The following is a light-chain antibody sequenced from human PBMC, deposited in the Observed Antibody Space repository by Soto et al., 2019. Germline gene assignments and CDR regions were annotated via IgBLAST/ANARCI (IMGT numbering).Light chain of an antibody. CDR2: GAS. J-gene: IGKJ2*01. Sequence: SHRVGSSYVAWYQKRXGQAPRXXIYGASSRATGIPDRFSGSGSGTEFNLTISRLESEDFAVYECHQYDGAPHTVGQGTKVDIK. V-gene: IGKV3-20*01. CDR3: HQYDGAPHT. CDR1: HRVGSSY.